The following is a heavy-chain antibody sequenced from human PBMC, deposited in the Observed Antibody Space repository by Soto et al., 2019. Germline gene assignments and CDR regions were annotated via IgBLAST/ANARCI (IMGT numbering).Heavy chain of an antibody. J-gene: IGHJ4*02. CDR3: ALRSMALVPEY. CDR2: LYYGRSA. Sequence: QVQLQESGPGLVKPSETLSLTCAVSGDSISSYYCMWIRQPPGKGLESIGYLYYGRSANYNPSLRXGXTXSXXPSTNQRSLTLSSMTAADTAGYYSALRSMALVPEYWGQGTLVTVSS. CDR1: GDSISSYY. V-gene: IGHV4-59*01. D-gene: IGHD3-3*02.